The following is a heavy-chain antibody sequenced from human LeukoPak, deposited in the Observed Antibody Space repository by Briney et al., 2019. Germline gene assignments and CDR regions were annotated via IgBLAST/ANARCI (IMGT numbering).Heavy chain of an antibody. D-gene: IGHD3-10*01. J-gene: IGHJ6*03. CDR2: IYYSGYT. CDR1: GGSISSYY. Sequence: SETLSLTCTVSGGSISSYYWSWIRQPPGKGLEWIGYIYYSGYTNYNPSLKSRVTISVDTSKNQFSLKLSSVTAADTAVYYCARTTMVRGTYYMDVWGKGTTVTISS. CDR3: ARTTMVRGTYYMDV. V-gene: IGHV4-59*01.